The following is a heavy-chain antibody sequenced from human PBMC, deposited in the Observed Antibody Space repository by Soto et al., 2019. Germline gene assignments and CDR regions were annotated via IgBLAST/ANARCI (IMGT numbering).Heavy chain of an antibody. CDR1: GGSFSGYY. CDR3: SASPVAVAGQNFDS. Sequence: QVQLQQWGAGLLKPSETLSLTCAVYGGSFSGYYWSWIRQPPGKGLEWIGEINHSGSTNYNPSLKSRVTMSVDTSKNQFSLKLSSVTAADTAVYYCSASPVAVAGQNFDSWGLGNLVTVSS. D-gene: IGHD6-19*01. J-gene: IGHJ4*02. CDR2: INHSGST. V-gene: IGHV4-34*01.